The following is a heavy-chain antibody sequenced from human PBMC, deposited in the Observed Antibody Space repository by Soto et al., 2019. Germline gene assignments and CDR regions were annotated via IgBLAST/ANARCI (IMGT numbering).Heavy chain of an antibody. J-gene: IGHJ6*01. CDR2: IYYSGNT. CDR3: ALGDGVYHSLIC. CDR1: GGSISSGAYF. D-gene: IGHD4-17*01. V-gene: IGHV4-39*01. Sequence: SETLSLTCTVSGGSISSGAYFWGWIRQPPGKGLELIGNIYYSGNTHYNPSLKIRVTIAVDTSKNQFSLNLYSVTAADTAVYYCALGDGVYHSLICWGQGSTVTLSS.